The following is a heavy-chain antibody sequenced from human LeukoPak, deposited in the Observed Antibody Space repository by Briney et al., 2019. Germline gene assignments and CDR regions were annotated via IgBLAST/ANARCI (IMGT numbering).Heavy chain of an antibody. J-gene: IGHJ4*02. CDR2: IRYDGSNK. CDR3: AKEVDWSGSGSAFDY. D-gene: IGHD3-10*01. CDR1: GFTFSSYG. Sequence: GGSLRLSCAASGFTFSSYGMHWVRQAPGKGLEWVAFIRYDGSNKYYADSVKGRFTISRDNSKNTLYLQMNSLGAEDTAVYYCAKEVDWSGSGSAFDYWGQGTLVTVSS. V-gene: IGHV3-30*02.